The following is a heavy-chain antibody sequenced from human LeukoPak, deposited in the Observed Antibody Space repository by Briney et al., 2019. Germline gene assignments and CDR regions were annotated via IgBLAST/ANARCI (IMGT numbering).Heavy chain of an antibody. CDR2: ISYDGSNK. CDR3: AKDHDYGDYVARMYFDY. V-gene: IGHV3-30*18. D-gene: IGHD4-17*01. CDR1: GFTFSSYG. J-gene: IGHJ4*02. Sequence: GGSLRLSCAASGFTFSSYGMHWVRQAPGKGLEWVAVISYDGSNKYYADSVKGRFTISRDNSKNTLYLQMNSLRAEDTAVYYCAKDHDYGDYVARMYFDYWGQGTLVTVS.